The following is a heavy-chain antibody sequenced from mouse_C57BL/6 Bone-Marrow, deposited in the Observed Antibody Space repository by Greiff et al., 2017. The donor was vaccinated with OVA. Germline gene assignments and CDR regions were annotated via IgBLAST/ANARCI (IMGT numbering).Heavy chain of an antibody. CDR1: GYTFTSYW. CDR3: ARAVGVFAY. J-gene: IGHJ3*01. V-gene: IGHV1-50*01. Sequence: QVQLQQPGAELVKPGASVKLSCKASGYTFTSYWMQWVKQRPGRGLEWIGEIDPSDSYTNYNQKFKGKATLTVDTSSSTAYMQLSSLTYEDAAVYYGARAVGVFAYWGQGTLVTVSA. CDR2: IDPSDSYT.